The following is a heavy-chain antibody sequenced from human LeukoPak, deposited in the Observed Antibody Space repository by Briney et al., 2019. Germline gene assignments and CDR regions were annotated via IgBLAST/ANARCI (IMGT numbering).Heavy chain of an antibody. CDR3: ARDWEVVVIPNYYYHYMDV. Sequence: SQTLSLTCTVSGGSISSGSYYWSWIRQPAGKGLEWIGRIYTSGSTNYNPSLKSRVTISVDTSKNQFSLKLSSVTAADTAVYYCARDWEVVVIPNYYYHYMDVWGKGTTVTVSS. V-gene: IGHV4-61*02. CDR2: IYTSGST. D-gene: IGHD3-22*01. J-gene: IGHJ6*03. CDR1: GGSISSGSYY.